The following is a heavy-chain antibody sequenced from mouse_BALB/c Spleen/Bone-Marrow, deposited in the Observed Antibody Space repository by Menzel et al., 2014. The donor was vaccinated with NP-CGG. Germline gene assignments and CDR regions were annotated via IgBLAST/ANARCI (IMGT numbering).Heavy chain of an antibody. CDR1: GYTFTSYY. CDR3: SRGYYGSAYYYAMDY. Sequence: VQLQESGAELVKPGASVKLSRKASGYTFTSYYMFWVKQRPGQSLEWIGEINPSNVDTNFNEKFKSKATLTVDKSSNTAYMQLSSLTSEDSAVYYCSRGYYGSAYYYAMDYWGQGTSVTVSS. D-gene: IGHD1-1*01. CDR2: INPSNVDT. V-gene: IGHV1S81*02. J-gene: IGHJ4*01.